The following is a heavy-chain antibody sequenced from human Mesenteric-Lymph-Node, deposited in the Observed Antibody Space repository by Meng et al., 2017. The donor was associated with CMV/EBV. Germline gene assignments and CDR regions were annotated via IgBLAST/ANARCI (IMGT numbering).Heavy chain of an antibody. CDR3: AAQRGLGNDAYDI. CDR1: GFTFTDYW. V-gene: IGHV5-51*01. J-gene: IGHJ3*02. D-gene: IGHD3-10*01. Sequence: GESLKISCKGSGFTFTDYWIAWVRQLPGEGLEWMGVIYPRDSDTRYSPSFQGQVTISADKSISTAYLHWSSLRASDTAIYYCAAQRGLGNDAYDIWGQGTMVTVSS. CDR2: IYPRDSDT.